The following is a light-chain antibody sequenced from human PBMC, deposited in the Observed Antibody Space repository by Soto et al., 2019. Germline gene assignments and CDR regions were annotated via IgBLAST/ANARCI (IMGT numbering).Light chain of an antibody. V-gene: IGKV3-11*01. Sequence: IVFTQAPGTLSLSPVERAALSCSASQSVSSSYLAWYQQKPGQAPRLLIYDASNRATGIPARFSGSGSGTDFTLTISSLEPEDFAVYYCQQRSNWPITFGQGTKVDI. CDR1: QSVSSSY. CDR3: QQRSNWPIT. CDR2: DAS. J-gene: IGKJ1*01.